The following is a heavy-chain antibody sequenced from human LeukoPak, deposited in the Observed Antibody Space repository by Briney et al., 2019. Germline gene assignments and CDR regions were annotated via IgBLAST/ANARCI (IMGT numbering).Heavy chain of an antibody. Sequence: GGSLRLSCVASGLTVNSNYMSWVRQAPGKGLEWVSIIYSDGATYYSDSVKGRFTISRDISKNTLHLQMDSLRTEDTALYYGAGAIPRMITWGQGTLVVVS. CDR3: AGAIPRMIT. CDR2: IYSDGAT. J-gene: IGHJ5*02. CDR1: GLTVNSNY. D-gene: IGHD2-15*01. V-gene: IGHV3-53*01.